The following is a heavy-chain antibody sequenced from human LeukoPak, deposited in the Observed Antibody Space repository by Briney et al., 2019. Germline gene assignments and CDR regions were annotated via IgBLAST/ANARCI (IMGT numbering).Heavy chain of an antibody. Sequence: SETLSLTCTVSGGSISSYYWSWIRQPPGKGLEWIGYIYYSGSTNYNPSLKSRVTISVDTSKNQFSLKLSSVTAADTAVYYCARAVQWLGVFDHWGQGTLVTVSS. CDR2: IYYSGST. V-gene: IGHV4-59*01. CDR1: GGSISSYY. J-gene: IGHJ5*02. D-gene: IGHD6-19*01. CDR3: ARAVQWLGVFDH.